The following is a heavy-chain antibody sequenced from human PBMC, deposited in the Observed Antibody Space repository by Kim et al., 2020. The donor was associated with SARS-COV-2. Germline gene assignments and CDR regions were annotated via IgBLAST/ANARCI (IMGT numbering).Heavy chain of an antibody. J-gene: IGHJ3*02. CDR1: GFTFSSYG. D-gene: IGHD3-22*01. CDR2: IWYDGSNK. V-gene: IGHV3-33*01. Sequence: GGSLRLSCAASGFTFSSYGMHWVRQAPGKGLEWVAVIWYDGSNKYYADSVKGRFTISRDNSKNTLYLQMNSLRAEDTAVYYCARDRDYYDSSGYDAFDIWGQGTMVTVSS. CDR3: ARDRDYYDSSGYDAFDI.